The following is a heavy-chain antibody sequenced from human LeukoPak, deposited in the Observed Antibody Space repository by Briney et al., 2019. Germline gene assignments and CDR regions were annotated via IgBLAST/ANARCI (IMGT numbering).Heavy chain of an antibody. CDR1: GFTFSSYS. J-gene: IGHJ5*02. CDR2: ISSSSSTI. V-gene: IGHV3-48*01. D-gene: IGHD3-22*01. CDR3: ARDWDSSGYINWFDP. Sequence: GGSLRLSCAASGFTFSSYSMNWVRQAPGKGREGVSYISSSSSTIYYADSVKGRFTISRDNAKNSLYLQMNSLRAEDTAVYYCARDWDSSGYINWFDPWGQGTLVTVSS.